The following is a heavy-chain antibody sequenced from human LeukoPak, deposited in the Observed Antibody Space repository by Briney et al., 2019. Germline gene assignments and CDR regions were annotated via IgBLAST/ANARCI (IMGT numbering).Heavy chain of an antibody. D-gene: IGHD2-2*01. CDR3: ARDLLNDEGSSYFFDQ. CDR2: ISKSSDRI. Sequence: GGSLRLSCAASGFTFSSYGMHWVRQAPGKGLEWVSYISKSSDRIYHADSVKGRFTISRDNAKNSLYLQMDSLRAEDTAVYYCARDLLNDEGSSYFFDQWGQGTLVTVSS. V-gene: IGHV3-48*04. CDR1: GFTFSSYG. J-gene: IGHJ4*02.